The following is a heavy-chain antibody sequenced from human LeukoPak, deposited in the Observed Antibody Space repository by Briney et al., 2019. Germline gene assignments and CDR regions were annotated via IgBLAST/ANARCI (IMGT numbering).Heavy chain of an antibody. V-gene: IGHV1-69*04. CDR3: ARQGRSTGEYYFDY. J-gene: IGHJ4*02. CDR1: GGTSSSYA. CDR2: IIPILGIA. D-gene: IGHD7-27*01. Sequence: ASVKVSCKASGGTSSSYAISWVRQAPGQGLEWMGRIIPILGIANYAQKFQGRVTITTDESTSTAYMELSSLRSEDTAVYYCARQGRSTGEYYFDYWGQGTLVTVSS.